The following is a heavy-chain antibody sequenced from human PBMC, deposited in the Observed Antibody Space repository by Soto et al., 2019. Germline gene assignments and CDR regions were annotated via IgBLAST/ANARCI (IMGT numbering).Heavy chain of an antibody. J-gene: IGHJ4*02. CDR1: GFTFSNYA. D-gene: IGHD3-22*01. CDR2: IGGRGTSS. V-gene: IGHV3-23*01. Sequence: GGSLRLSCAASGFTFSNYAMSWVRQAPGKGLEWVSGIGGRGTSSYYADSVKGRFAISRDNSYNTLFLQLHSPRAEDTAVYYCAKSRYADSSGDYYDFWGQGTRVTVSS. CDR3: AKSRYADSSGDYYDF.